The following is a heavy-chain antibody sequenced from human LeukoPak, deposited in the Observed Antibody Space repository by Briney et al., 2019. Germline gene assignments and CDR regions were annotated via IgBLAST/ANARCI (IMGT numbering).Heavy chain of an antibody. Sequence: GASVKLSCKASGYTFTSYGISWVRQAPGQGLEWMGWISAYNGNTNYAQKLQGRVTMTTDTSTSTAYMELRSLRSDDTAVYYCARDGRYYDFWSGYYYYFDYWGQGTLVSVSS. J-gene: IGHJ4*02. CDR3: ARDGRYYDFWSGYYYYFDY. CDR2: ISAYNGNT. CDR1: GYTFTSYG. D-gene: IGHD3-3*01. V-gene: IGHV1-18*01.